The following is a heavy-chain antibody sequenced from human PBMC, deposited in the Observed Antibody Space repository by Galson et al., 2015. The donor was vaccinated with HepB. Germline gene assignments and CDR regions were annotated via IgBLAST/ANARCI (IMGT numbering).Heavy chain of an antibody. CDR1: GDIFNNYP. CDR3: ASCGGSCYHTVGYFDY. CDR2: IGPLFRTP. Sequence: SVKVSCKASGDIFNNYPINWMRQAPGQGLEWMGGIGPLFRTPNYAQNFQGRVTITADESTSTAYMELSSLRSEDTAVYYCASCGGSCYHTVGYFDYWGQGTLVTVSS. V-gene: IGHV1-69*13. J-gene: IGHJ4*02. D-gene: IGHD2-15*01.